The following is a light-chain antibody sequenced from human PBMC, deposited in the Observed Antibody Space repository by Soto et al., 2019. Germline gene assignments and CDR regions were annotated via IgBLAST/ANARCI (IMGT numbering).Light chain of an antibody. CDR1: SSNIGAGYD. CDR2: GNS. CDR3: QSYASSLRAVV. V-gene: IGLV1-40*01. J-gene: IGLJ2*01. Sequence: QSALTQPPSVSGAPGQRVTISCTGSSSNIGAGYDVHWYQQLPGTAPKLLIYGNSNRPSGVPDRFSGSKSGTSASLAITGLQAEHDADYYCQSYASSLRAVVFRGGTKLTVL.